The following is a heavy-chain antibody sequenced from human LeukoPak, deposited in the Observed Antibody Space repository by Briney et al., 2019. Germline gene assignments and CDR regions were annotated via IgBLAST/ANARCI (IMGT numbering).Heavy chain of an antibody. Sequence: PSETLSLTCTVSGGSISSSSYYWGWIRQPPGKGLEWIGSIYYSGSTYYNPSLKSRVTISVDTSKNQFSLKLSSVTAADTAVYYCARFSPYGDFDIWGQGTMVTVSS. J-gene: IGHJ3*02. CDR3: ARFSPYGDFDI. CDR1: GGSISSSSYY. CDR2: IYYSGST. V-gene: IGHV4-39*01. D-gene: IGHD4-17*01.